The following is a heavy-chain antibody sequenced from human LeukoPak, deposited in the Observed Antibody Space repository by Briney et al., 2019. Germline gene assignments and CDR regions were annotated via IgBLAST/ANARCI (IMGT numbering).Heavy chain of an antibody. V-gene: IGHV1-18*01. CDR3: ARDPYYYDSSGYYY. J-gene: IGHJ4*02. Sequence: GASVKVSCKASGYTFTSYGISCVRQAPGQGLEWMGWISAYNGNTNYAQKLQGRVTMTTDTSTSTAYMELRSLRSDDTAVYYCARDPYYYDSSGYYYWGQGTLVTVSS. CDR1: GYTFTSYG. CDR2: ISAYNGNT. D-gene: IGHD3-22*01.